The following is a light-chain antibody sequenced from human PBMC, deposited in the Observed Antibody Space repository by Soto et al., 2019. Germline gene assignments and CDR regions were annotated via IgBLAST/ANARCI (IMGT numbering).Light chain of an antibody. CDR2: GVS. J-gene: IGLJ2*01. V-gene: IGLV2-14*01. CDR3: QSYDSSLSGVV. CDR1: PSDIGNYNY. Sequence: QSALTQPASVSGSPGQSITISCTGTPSDIGNYNYVSWYQQHPGKAPKLIIYGVSNRPSGVPDRFSGSKSGTSASLAITGLQADDEADYYCQSYDSSLSGVVFGGGTKLTVL.